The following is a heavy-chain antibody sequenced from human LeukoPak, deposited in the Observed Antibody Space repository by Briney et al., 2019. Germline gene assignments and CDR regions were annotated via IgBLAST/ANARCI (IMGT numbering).Heavy chain of an antibody. CDR3: ARGWGAAAGTFDY. CDR2: ISSSSNTI. J-gene: IGHJ4*02. D-gene: IGHD6-13*01. CDR1: GFTFSTYN. V-gene: IGHV3-48*01. Sequence: PGGSLRLSCAASGFTFSTYNMNWVRQAPGKGLEWVSYISSSSNTIYYADSVKGRFTISRDNAKNSLYLQMNSLRAEDTAVYYCARGWGAAAGTFDYWGQGTLVTVSS.